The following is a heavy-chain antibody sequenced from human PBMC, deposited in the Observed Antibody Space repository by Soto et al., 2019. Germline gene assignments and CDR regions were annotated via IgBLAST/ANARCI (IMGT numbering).Heavy chain of an antibody. Sequence: PSETLSLTCTVSGDSISSYYWNWIRQSPGKELEWIGYVSFSGSTSYNPSLKSRVTISVDTSKNQFSLKLSSVTAADTAVYYCAKEWSYSSGWSHVDYWGQGTLVTVSS. D-gene: IGHD6-19*01. CDR2: VSFSGST. CDR1: GDSISSYY. CDR3: AKEWSYSSGWSHVDY. J-gene: IGHJ4*02. V-gene: IGHV4-59*01.